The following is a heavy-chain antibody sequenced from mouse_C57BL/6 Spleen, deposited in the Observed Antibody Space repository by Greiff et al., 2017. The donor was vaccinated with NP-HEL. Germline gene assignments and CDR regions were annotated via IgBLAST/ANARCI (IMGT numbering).Heavy chain of an antibody. CDR3: ARYYGSSYFDY. CDR2: IYPRSGNT. CDR1: GYTFTSYG. V-gene: IGHV1-81*01. J-gene: IGHJ2*01. Sequence: VHLVESGAELARPGASVKLSCKASGYTFTSYGISWVKQRTGQGLEWIGEIYPRSGNTYYNEKFKGKATLTADKSSSTAYMELRSLTSEDSAVYFCARYYGSSYFDYWGQGTTLTVSS. D-gene: IGHD1-1*01.